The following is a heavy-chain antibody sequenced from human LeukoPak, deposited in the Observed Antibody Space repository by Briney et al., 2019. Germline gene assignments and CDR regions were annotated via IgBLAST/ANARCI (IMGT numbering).Heavy chain of an antibody. D-gene: IGHD6-19*01. J-gene: IGHJ4*02. CDR2: ISNDGDT. CDR3: AGDKTTGGWYEFDY. CDR1: GFSFSSFS. V-gene: IGHV3-53*01. Sequence: GGSLRLSCAASGFSFSSFSMNWVRQAPGKGLECVSVISNDGDTYYADSVKGRFTISRDTSKSTVSLQMNSLRAEDTAVYYCAGDKTTGGWYEFDYWGQGTLVTVSS.